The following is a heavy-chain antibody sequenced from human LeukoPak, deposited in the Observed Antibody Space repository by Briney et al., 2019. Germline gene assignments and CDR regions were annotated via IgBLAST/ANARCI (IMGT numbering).Heavy chain of an antibody. Sequence: PSETLSLTCGASGVSFSTYYWSWIRQSPEKGLEWIGEVNHSGYTNYNPSLKSRVTISVDTSKNQLSLKLSSVTAADTAVYYCARQLYGSDHWGQGTLVTVSS. V-gene: IGHV4-34*01. J-gene: IGHJ4*02. D-gene: IGHD4-17*01. CDR2: VNHSGYT. CDR1: GVSFSTYY. CDR3: ARQLYGSDH.